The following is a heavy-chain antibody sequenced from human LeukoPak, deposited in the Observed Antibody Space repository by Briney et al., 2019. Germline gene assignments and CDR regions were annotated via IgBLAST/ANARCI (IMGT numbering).Heavy chain of an antibody. Sequence: SVKVSCTASVGTFSIYAISWVRQAPGQGLEWMGGIIPIFGTANYAQKFQGRVTITTDESTSTAYMELSSLRSEDTAVYYCASVLISDSRVYQYYYYMDVWGKGTTVTVSS. D-gene: IGHD6-6*01. V-gene: IGHV1-69*05. CDR1: VGTFSIYA. CDR2: IIPIFGTA. CDR3: ASVLISDSRVYQYYYYMDV. J-gene: IGHJ6*03.